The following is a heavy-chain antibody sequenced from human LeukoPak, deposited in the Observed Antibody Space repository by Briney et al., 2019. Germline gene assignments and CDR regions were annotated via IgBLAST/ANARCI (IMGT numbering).Heavy chain of an antibody. J-gene: IGHJ6*02. CDR3: ASLLLGDGMDV. CDR1: GLTISSYG. D-gene: IGHD2-15*01. Sequence: GGSLRLSCAASGLTISSYGMHWVRQAPGKGLEWVAVIEYDGSNKYYVDSVKGRFTISRDNPKNTVYLQMNSLRAEDTAVYYCASLLLGDGMDVWGQGTLVTVSS. V-gene: IGHV3-30*03. CDR2: IEYDGSNK.